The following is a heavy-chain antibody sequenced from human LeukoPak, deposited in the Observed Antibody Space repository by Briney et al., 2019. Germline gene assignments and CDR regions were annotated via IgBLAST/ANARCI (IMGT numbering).Heavy chain of an antibody. CDR1: GYTFIDYN. CDR2: INPSGGST. J-gene: IGHJ4*02. CDR3: ARETTVTTVFDY. D-gene: IGHD4-17*01. Sequence: ASVKVSCKASGYTFIDYNMHWVRQAPGQGLEWMGIINPSGGSTSYAQKFQGRVTMTRDTSTSTVYMELSSLRSEDTAVYYCARETTVTTVFDYWGQGTLVTVSS. V-gene: IGHV1-46*01.